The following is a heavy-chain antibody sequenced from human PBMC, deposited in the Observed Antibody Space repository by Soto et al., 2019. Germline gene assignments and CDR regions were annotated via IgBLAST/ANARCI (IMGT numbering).Heavy chain of an antibody. J-gene: IGHJ6*03. CDR2: IIPILGIA. CDR1: GGTFSSYT. CDR3: ARDGSAGLSRYYYYYMDV. D-gene: IGHD6-19*01. Sequence: SVKVSCKASGGTFSSYTISWVRQAPGQGLEWMGRIIPILGIANYAQKFQGRVTITADKSTSTAYMELSSLRSEDTAVYYCARDGSAGLSRYYYYYMDVWGKGTXVTVSS. V-gene: IGHV1-69*04.